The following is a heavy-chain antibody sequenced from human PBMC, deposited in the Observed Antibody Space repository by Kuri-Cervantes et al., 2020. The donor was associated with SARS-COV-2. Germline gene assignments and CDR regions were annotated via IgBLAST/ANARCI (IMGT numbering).Heavy chain of an antibody. CDR2: IKGGSGTT. D-gene: IGHD3-16*01. J-gene: IGHJ4*02. CDR3: ARDLGVAPDF. Sequence: GESLKISCAASGFTFSSYAMSWVRQAPGKGLEWVSCIKGGSGTTYYAASVKGRFTVSRDNDKNTLYLLMGSLRVEDTAMYYCARDLGVAPDFWGQGTQVTVSS. CDR1: GFTFSSYA. V-gene: IGHV3-23*01.